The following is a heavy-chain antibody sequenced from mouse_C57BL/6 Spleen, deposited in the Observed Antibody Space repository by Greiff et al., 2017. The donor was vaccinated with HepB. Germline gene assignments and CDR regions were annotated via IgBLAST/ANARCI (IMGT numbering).Heavy chain of an antibody. Sequence: QVHVKQPGTELVKPGASVKLSCKASGYTFTSYWMHWVKQRPGQGLEWIGNINPSNGGTNYNEKFKSKATLTVDKSSSTAYMQLSSLTSEDSAVYYCARSPYYYGSSYWYFDVWGTGTTVTVSS. J-gene: IGHJ1*03. CDR1: GYTFTSYW. CDR3: ARSPYYYGSSYWYFDV. CDR2: INPSNGGT. V-gene: IGHV1-53*01. D-gene: IGHD1-1*01.